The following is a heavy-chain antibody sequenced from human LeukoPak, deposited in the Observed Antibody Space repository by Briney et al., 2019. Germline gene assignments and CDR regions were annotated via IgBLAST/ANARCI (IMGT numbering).Heavy chain of an antibody. CDR3: ARGFLEWLFPTFDY. V-gene: IGHV3-30-3*01. Sequence: GRSLRLSCAASGFTFSSYAMHWVRQAPGKGLEWVAVISYDGSNKYYADSVKGRFTISRDNSKNTLYLQMNSLRAEDTAVYYCARGFLEWLFPTFDYWGQGTLVTVSS. D-gene: IGHD3-3*01. CDR2: ISYDGSNK. CDR1: GFTFSSYA. J-gene: IGHJ4*02.